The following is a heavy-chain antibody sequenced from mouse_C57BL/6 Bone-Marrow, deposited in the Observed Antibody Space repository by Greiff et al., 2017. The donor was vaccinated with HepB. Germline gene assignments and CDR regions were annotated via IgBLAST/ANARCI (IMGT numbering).Heavy chain of an antibody. D-gene: IGHD2-2*01. CDR1: GYTFTSYW. CDR2: INPSNGGT. V-gene: IGHV1-53*01. CDR3: AGSYLYYGYDGTLELGGVFAY. Sequence: QVQLQQPGTELVKPGASVKLSCKASGYTFTSYWMHWVKQRPGQGLEWIGNINPSNGGTNYNEKFKSKATLTVDTSSSTAYMQLSSLTSEDSAVYSCAGSYLYYGYDGTLELGGVFAYWGQGTLVTVSA. J-gene: IGHJ3*01.